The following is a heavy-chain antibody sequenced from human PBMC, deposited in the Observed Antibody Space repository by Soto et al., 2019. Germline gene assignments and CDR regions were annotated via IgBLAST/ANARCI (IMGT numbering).Heavy chain of an antibody. D-gene: IGHD3-10*02. Sequence: QVQLVESGGGVVQPGRSLRLSCAASGFTFRNYGMHWVRQAPGKGLEWLAVIWYDGSNKYYADSVKGRFTISRDNSKNTLYLEMNSLRDEDTAVYYCARDVRSRRYDLWGQGTLVILSS. V-gene: IGHV3-33*01. CDR2: IWYDGSNK. CDR3: ARDVRSRRYDL. CDR1: GFTFRNYG. J-gene: IGHJ5*02.